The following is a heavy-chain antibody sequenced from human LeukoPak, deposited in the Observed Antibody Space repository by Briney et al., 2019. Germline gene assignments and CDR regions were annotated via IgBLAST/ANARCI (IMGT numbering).Heavy chain of an antibody. J-gene: IGHJ4*02. CDR1: GFTFSSYS. CDR2: ISSSSSTI. CDR3: ARGGNSGVPAFDY. V-gene: IGHV3-48*04. D-gene: IGHD4-23*01. Sequence: GGSLRLSCAASGFTFSSYSMNWVRQAPGKGLEWVSYISSSSSTIYYADSVKGRFTISRDNAKNSLYLQMNSLRAEDTAVYYCARGGNSGVPAFDYWGQGTLVTVSS.